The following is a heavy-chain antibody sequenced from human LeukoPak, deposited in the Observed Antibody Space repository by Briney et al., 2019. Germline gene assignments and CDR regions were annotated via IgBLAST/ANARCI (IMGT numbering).Heavy chain of an antibody. Sequence: ASVKVSCKASGYTLTSYAMHWVRQAPGQRLEWMGWINAGNGNTKYSQKFQGRVTITRDTSASTAYMELSSLRSEDTAVYYCAAGIVATTDDYWGQGALVTVSS. J-gene: IGHJ4*02. CDR3: AAGIVATTDDY. D-gene: IGHD5-12*01. V-gene: IGHV1-3*01. CDR1: GYTLTSYA. CDR2: INAGNGNT.